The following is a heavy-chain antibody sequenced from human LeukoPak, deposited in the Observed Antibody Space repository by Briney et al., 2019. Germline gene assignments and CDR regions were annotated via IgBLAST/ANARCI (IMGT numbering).Heavy chain of an antibody. CDR1: GGSFSGYY. CDR2: INHSGST. CDR3: ARDFRDYYYDNPWFDP. V-gene: IGHV4-34*01. Sequence: SETLSLTCAVYGGSFSGYYRSWIRQPPGKGLEWIGEINHSGSTNYNPSLKSRVTISVDTSKNQFSLKLSSVTAADTAVYYCARDFRDYYYDNPWFDPWGQGTLVTVSS. J-gene: IGHJ5*02. D-gene: IGHD3-22*01.